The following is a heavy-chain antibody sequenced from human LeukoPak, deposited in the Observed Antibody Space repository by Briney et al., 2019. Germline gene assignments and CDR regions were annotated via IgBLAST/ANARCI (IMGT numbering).Heavy chain of an antibody. D-gene: IGHD2-2*01. CDR2: IYYSGST. CDR3: ARHGGYCSSTSCFEYFHH. V-gene: IGHV4-39*01. Sequence: SETLSLTCTVSGGSISSSSDYWGWIRQPPGKGLEWIGSIYYSGSTYYNPSLKSRVTVSVDTSKNQFSLKLSSVTAADTAVYYCARHGGYCSSTSCFEYFHHWGQGTLVTVPS. CDR1: GGSISSSSDY. J-gene: IGHJ1*01.